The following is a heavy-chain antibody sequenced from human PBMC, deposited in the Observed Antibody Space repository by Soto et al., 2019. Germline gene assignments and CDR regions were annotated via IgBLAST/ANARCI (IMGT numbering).Heavy chain of an antibody. V-gene: IGHV2-5*02. CDR3: AHTRIFGVIFPGGHWFDP. CDR2: IYWDDDK. D-gene: IGHD3-3*01. J-gene: IGHJ5*02. CDR1: GFSLSTSGVG. Sequence: QITLKESGPTLVKPTQTLTLTCTFSGFSLSTSGVGVGWIRQPPGKALEWLALIYWDDDKRYSPSLKSRLTITKDTSTDQVALTLTNMNPVDTATYSCAHTRIFGVIFPGGHWFDPWGQGTLVTVSS.